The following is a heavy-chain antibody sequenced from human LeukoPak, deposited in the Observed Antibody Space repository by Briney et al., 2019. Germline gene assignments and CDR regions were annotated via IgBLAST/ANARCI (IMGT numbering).Heavy chain of an antibody. CDR3: AREWDSGSYYLGYFDY. CDR1: GFTFSDHY. Sequence: GGSLRLSCAASGFTFSDHYMVWVRQAPGKGLEWVGRIRNKANSYTTEYAASVKGRFTISRDDSKNSLYLQMNSLKCEDTAAYYCAREWDSGSYYLGYFDYWGQGTLVTVSS. CDR2: IRNKANSYTT. J-gene: IGHJ4*02. D-gene: IGHD1-26*01. V-gene: IGHV3-72*01.